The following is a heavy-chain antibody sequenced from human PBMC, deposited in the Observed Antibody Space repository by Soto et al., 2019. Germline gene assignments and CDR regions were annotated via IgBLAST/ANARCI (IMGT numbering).Heavy chain of an antibody. CDR3: VRWDSGNPEN. CDR2: TKNKAQRYTT. Sequence: EVQLVESGGGLVQPGGSLRLSCVVSGFTLSDHYIDWVRQAPGKGLEWVGRTKNKAQRYTTEYAASVKGRFTISRDDSEISVYLQINSRKTEDTAVYYCVRWDSGNPENWGQGTLVTVSS. V-gene: IGHV3-72*01. D-gene: IGHD1-26*01. J-gene: IGHJ4*02. CDR1: GFTLSDHY.